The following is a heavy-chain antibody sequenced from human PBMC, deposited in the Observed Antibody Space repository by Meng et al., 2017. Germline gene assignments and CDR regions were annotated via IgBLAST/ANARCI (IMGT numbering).Heavy chain of an antibody. D-gene: IGHD2-15*01. CDR3: ARGRVVNWFDP. J-gene: IGHJ5*02. Sequence: LPLQESGPGLVKPSEPLSLTCTCSGGSISSSSYYWGWIRQPPGKGLEWIGSIYYSGSTYYNPSLKSRVTISVDTSKNQFSLKLSSVTAADTAVYYCARGRVVNWFDPWGQGTLVTVSS. V-gene: IGHV4-39*07. CDR1: GGSISSSSYY. CDR2: IYYSGST.